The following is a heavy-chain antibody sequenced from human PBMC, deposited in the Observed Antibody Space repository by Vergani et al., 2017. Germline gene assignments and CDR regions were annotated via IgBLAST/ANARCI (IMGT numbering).Heavy chain of an antibody. CDR2: IYYSGSN. V-gene: IGHV4-59*01. CDR3: ASAAYCGGDCYIPGAFDI. D-gene: IGHD2-21*02. CDR1: GGSISSYY. J-gene: IGHJ3*02. Sequence: QVQLQESGPGLVKPSETLSLTCTVSGGSISSYYWSWIRQPPGKGLEWIGYIYYSGSNNYNPSLKSRVTLSVDTSKNQFSLKLSSVTAADTAVYYCASAAYCGGDCYIPGAFDIWGQGTMVTVSS.